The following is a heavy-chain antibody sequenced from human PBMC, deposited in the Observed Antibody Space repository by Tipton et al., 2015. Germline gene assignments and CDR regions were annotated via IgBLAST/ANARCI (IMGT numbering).Heavy chain of an antibody. CDR3: ARESQAAADTWVYYSGLNA. V-gene: IGHV6-1*01. J-gene: IGHJ6*02. Sequence: PGLVKPSQTLSLTCAISGDSVSTESAAWNWIRQSPSRGLEWLGRTYYRSQWFTDYALSVGSRIIISADVSRNRFSLQLTSVTPDDTAVYYCARESQAAADTWVYYSGLNAWGQGTTVTVSS. D-gene: IGHD6-25*01. CDR1: GDSVSTESAA. CDR2: TYYRSQWFT.